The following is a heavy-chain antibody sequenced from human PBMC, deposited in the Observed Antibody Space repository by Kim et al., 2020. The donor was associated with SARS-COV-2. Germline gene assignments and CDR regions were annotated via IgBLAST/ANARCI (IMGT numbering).Heavy chain of an antibody. CDR3: AKDREEADYYYYGMDV. J-gene: IGHJ6*02. V-gene: IGHV3-23*01. Sequence: SGQGRFTISRDNSKNTLYLQMYILKAEDTAVYYCAKDREEADYYYYGMDVWGQGTTVTVSS.